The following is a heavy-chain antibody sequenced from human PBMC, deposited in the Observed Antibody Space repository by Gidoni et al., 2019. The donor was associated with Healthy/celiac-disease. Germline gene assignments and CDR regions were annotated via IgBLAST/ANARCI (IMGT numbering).Heavy chain of an antibody. J-gene: IGHJ4*02. CDR3: ARPDWYSGSYGPSDY. CDR1: GFTFRSYW. CDR2: IKQDGSEK. D-gene: IGHD1-26*01. V-gene: IGHV3-7*01. Sequence: EVQLVESGGGLVQPGGSLRLSCAASGFTFRSYWMSWVRQAPGKGLEWVANIKQDGSEKYYVDSVKGRFTISRDNAKNSLYLQMNSLRAEDTAVYYCARPDWYSGSYGPSDYWGQGTLVTVSS.